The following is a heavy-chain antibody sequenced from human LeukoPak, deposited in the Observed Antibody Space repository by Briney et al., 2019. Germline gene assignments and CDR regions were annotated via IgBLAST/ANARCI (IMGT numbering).Heavy chain of an antibody. CDR1: GGSISSYY. J-gene: IGHJ5*02. V-gene: IGHV4-59*01. CDR2: IYYSGST. CDR3: ARGEVYGDYGPGSWFDP. Sequence: SETLSLTCTVSGGSISSYYWSWIRQPPGKGLEWIGYIYYSGSTNYNPSPKSRVTISVGTSKNQFSLKLSSVTAADTAVYYCARGEVYGDYGPGSWFDPWGQGTLVTVSS. D-gene: IGHD4-17*01.